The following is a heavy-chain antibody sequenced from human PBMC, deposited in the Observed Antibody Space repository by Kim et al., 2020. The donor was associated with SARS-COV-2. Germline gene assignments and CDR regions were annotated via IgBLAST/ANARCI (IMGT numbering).Heavy chain of an antibody. CDR2: INPNSGGT. Sequence: ASVKVSCKASGYTFTGYYMHWVRQAPGQGLEWMGRINPNSGGTNYAQKFQGRVTMTRDTSISTAYMELSRLRSDDTAVYYCARGNYYYDNYGMDVWGQGTTVTVSS. V-gene: IGHV1-2*06. J-gene: IGHJ6*02. CDR3: ARGNYYYDNYGMDV. CDR1: GYTFTGYY. D-gene: IGHD3-22*01.